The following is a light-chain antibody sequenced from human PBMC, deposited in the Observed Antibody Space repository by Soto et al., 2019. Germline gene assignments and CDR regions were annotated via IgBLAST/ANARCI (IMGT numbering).Light chain of an antibody. CDR2: EVS. Sequence: QSALTQPASVSGSPGQSITISCTGTSSDVGGYNYVSWYQQHPGKAPKLMIYEVSNRPSGVSNRFSGSKSGNTSSLTISGLQDDDEDDYYCSSDTSSSPYVFGTGTKLTVL. CDR3: SSDTSSSPYV. CDR1: SSDVGGYNY. V-gene: IGLV2-14*01. J-gene: IGLJ1*01.